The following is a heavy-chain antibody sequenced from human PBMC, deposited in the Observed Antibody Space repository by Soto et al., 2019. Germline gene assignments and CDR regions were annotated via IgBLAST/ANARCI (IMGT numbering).Heavy chain of an antibody. CDR1: GFTFSSYA. CDR3: AKPKAEITMIVVVITTGSPHYGMDV. CDR2: ISGSGGST. J-gene: IGHJ6*02. V-gene: IGHV3-23*01. Sequence: GGSLRLSCAASGFTFSSYAMSWVRQAPGKGLEWVSAISGSGGSTYYADSVKGRFTISRDNSKNTLYLQMNSLRAEDTAVYYCAKPKAEITMIVVVITTGSPHYGMDVWGQGTTVTVSS. D-gene: IGHD3-22*01.